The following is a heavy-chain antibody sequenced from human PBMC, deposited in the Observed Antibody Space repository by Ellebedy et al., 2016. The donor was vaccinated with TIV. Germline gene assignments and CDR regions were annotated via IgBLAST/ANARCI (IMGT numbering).Heavy chain of an antibody. Sequence: MPSETLSLTCTVPGGSINTYYWTWIRQPPGKGLEYIGFVHYTGITNYNPSLRSRVTLSVDSFKTQFSLKLDSVTAADTAVYYCARDSKKGWAFDIWGQGTMVTVSS. CDR2: VHYTGIT. V-gene: IGHV4-59*12. CDR3: ARDSKKGWAFDI. CDR1: GGSINTYY. J-gene: IGHJ3*02.